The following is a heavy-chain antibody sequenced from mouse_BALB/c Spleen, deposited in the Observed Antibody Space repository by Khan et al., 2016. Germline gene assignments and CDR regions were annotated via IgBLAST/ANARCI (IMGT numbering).Heavy chain of an antibody. CDR3: ASYWDHY. J-gene: IGHJ2*01. V-gene: IGHV1-7*01. CDR1: GYTFTSYW. Sequence: QVRLQQSGAELAKPGASVKMSCKASGYTFTSYWMHWVKQRPGQGLEWIGYINPSTGYTEYNQKFKDKATLTADKSSSTAYMQLNSLTYEDSAVYYCASYWDHYWGQGTTLTVSS. D-gene: IGHD4-1*01. CDR2: INPSTGYT.